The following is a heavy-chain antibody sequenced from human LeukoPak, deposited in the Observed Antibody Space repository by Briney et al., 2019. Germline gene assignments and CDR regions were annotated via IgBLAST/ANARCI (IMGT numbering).Heavy chain of an antibody. CDR3: GCSTSSSMSGDSGLDY. D-gene: IGHD2-2*01. CDR2: INAGNGNT. V-gene: IGHV1-3*01. CDR1: GYTFTSYA. Sequence: ASVKVSCKASGYTFTSYAMHWVRQAPGQKLEWMGWINAGNGNTKYSQKFQGRVTITRDTSASTACMELSSLRSEDTAGYYCGCSTSSSMSGDSGLDYWGQGTLVTVSS. J-gene: IGHJ4*02.